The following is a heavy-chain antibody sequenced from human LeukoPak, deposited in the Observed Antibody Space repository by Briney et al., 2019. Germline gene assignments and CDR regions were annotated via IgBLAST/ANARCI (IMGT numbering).Heavy chain of an antibody. CDR3: VRGGVAAGFDY. CDR1: GFTFSSYW. CDR2: INSDGSST. D-gene: IGHD2-15*01. V-gene: IGHV3-74*01. J-gene: IGHJ4*02. Sequence: PGGSLRLSCAASGFTFSSYWMHWVRQAPGKGLVWVSRINSDGSSTNYADTVKGRFTISRDNAKNTLYLQMNSLGAEDTAVYYCVRGGVAAGFDYWGQGTLVTVPS.